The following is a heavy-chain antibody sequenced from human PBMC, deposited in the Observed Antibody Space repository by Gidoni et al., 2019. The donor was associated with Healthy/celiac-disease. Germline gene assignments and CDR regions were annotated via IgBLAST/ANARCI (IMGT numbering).Heavy chain of an antibody. D-gene: IGHD5-18*01. CDR3: TRDPDTAMPTDY. CDR2: IRSKAYGGTT. V-gene: IGHV3-49*04. J-gene: IGHJ4*02. CDR1: GLPFGDYA. Sequence: EVQLVESGGGLVQPGRSLRLSCTASGLPFGDYAMSWVRQAPGKGLEWVGFIRSKAYGGTTEYAASVKGRFTISRDDSKSIAYLQMNSLKTEDTAVYYCTRDPDTAMPTDYWGQGTLVTVSS.